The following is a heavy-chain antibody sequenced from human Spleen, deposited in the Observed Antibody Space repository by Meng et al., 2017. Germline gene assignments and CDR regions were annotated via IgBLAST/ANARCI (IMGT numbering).Heavy chain of an antibody. D-gene: IGHD2/OR15-2a*01. Sequence: ESLKISCTVSGGSISSYYWSWIRQPPGKGLEWIAYIYYTGNTNSNPSLKSRVTISVDTSNNQFSLKLSSVTAADTAVYYCARATSILSWFDPWGQGTLVTVSS. V-gene: IGHV4-59*01. CDR3: ARATSILSWFDP. CDR2: IYYTGNT. J-gene: IGHJ5*02. CDR1: GGSISSYY.